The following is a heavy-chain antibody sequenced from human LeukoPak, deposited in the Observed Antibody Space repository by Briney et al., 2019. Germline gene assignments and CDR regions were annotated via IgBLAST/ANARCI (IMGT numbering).Heavy chain of an antibody. J-gene: IGHJ4*02. D-gene: IGHD2-21*02. V-gene: IGHV4-59*01. CDR1: GGSISSYY. Sequence: AETLSLTCTVSGGSISSYYWSWIRQPPGKGLEWIGYIYYSGSTNYNPSLKSRVTISVDTSKNQSSLKLSSVTAADTAVYYCARSTAAPYYFDYWGQGTLVTVSS. CDR3: ARSTAAPYYFDY. CDR2: IYYSGST.